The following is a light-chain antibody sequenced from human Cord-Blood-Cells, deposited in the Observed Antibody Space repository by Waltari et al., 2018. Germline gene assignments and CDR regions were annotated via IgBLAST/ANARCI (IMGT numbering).Light chain of an antibody. Sequence: QSALTQPASVSGSPGQSITISCTGTSSDVGGYNYVSWYQQHPGKAPKLMIYDVSNRPSGVTKRLSGCKSGNTASLTISGLQAEDEADYYCSSYTSSSTRVFGTGTKVTVL. CDR2: DVS. J-gene: IGLJ1*01. CDR3: SSYTSSSTRV. CDR1: SSDVGGYNY. V-gene: IGLV2-14*01.